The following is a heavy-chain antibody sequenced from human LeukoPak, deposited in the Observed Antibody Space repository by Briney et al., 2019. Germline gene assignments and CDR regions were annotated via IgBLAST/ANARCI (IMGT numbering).Heavy chain of an antibody. J-gene: IGHJ4*02. Sequence: GGSLRLSCAASGFTFSSYAMSWVRQAPGKGLEWVSAISGSGGSTYYADSVKGRFTISRDNAKNALYLQMSSLRAEDTAIYYCARRYFDYWGQGTLVTVPS. CDR1: GFTFSSYA. CDR3: ARRYFDY. CDR2: ISGSGGST. V-gene: IGHV3-23*01.